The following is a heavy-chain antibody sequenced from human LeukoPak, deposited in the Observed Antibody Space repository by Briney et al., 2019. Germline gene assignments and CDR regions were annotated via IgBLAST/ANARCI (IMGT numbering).Heavy chain of an antibody. CDR1: GGSFSGYY. Sequence: SETLSLTCAVYGGSFSGYYWSWIRQPPGKGLEWIGEINHSGSTNYNPSLKSRVTISVDTSKNQFSLKLSSVTAADTAVYYRACGIAARPFNWFDPWGQGTLVTVSS. CDR3: ACGIAARPFNWFDP. CDR2: INHSGST. V-gene: IGHV4-34*01. D-gene: IGHD6-6*01. J-gene: IGHJ5*02.